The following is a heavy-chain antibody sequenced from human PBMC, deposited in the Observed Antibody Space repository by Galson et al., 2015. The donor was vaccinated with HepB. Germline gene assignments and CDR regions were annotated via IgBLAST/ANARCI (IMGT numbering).Heavy chain of an antibody. J-gene: IGHJ4*02. Sequence: QSGAEVKKPGASVKVSCKASGYTFTSYGISWVRQAPGQGLEWMGWISAYNGNTNYAQKLQGRVTMTTDTSTSTAYMELRSLRSDDTAVYYCARVGDYYGSGSYFPFDYWGQGTLVTVSS. CDR1: GYTFTSYG. CDR2: ISAYNGNT. D-gene: IGHD3-10*01. V-gene: IGHV1-18*01. CDR3: ARVGDYYGSGSYFPFDY.